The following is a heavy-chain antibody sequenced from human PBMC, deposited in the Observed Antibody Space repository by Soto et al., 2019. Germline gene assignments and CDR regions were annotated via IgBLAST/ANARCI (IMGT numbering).Heavy chain of an antibody. CDR1: GGSISSYY. CDR2: IYYSGST. J-gene: IGHJ4*02. V-gene: IGHV4-59*01. D-gene: IGHD3-22*01. Sequence: TSETLSLTCTVSGGSISSYYWSWIRQPPGKGLEWIGYIYYSGSTNYNPSLKSRVTISVDTSKNQFSLKLSSVTAADTAVYYCARGSHYYDSSGYYWDYWGQGTLVTVSS. CDR3: ARGSHYYDSSGYYWDY.